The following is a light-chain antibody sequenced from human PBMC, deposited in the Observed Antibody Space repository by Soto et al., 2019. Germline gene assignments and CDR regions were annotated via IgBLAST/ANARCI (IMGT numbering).Light chain of an antibody. J-gene: IGKJ4*01. CDR2: GGS. V-gene: IGKV3-15*01. CDR3: QQFNNWPLT. Sequence: EVVMTQSPASLSLSPGERAPLSCRASQSIAANLAWYQQKPGQAPRLLIYGGSARAAGIPGRFSGSWSGTDFTLTISSLQSEDFAVYYCQQFNNWPLTFGGGTKVEIK. CDR1: QSIAAN.